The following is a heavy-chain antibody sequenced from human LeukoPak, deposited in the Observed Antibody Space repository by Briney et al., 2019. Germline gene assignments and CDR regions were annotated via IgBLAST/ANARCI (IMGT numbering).Heavy chain of an antibody. D-gene: IGHD6-13*01. CDR1: GGSISSGDHY. Sequence: SETLSLTCTVSGGSISSGDHYWSWIRQPPGKGLEWIGYIYYSGSTYYNPSLKSRVTISVDTSKNQFSLKLSSVTAADTAMYYCARQQLHRTGNYYYYYGMDVWGQGTTVTVSS. V-gene: IGHV4-30-4*01. CDR3: ARQQLHRTGNYYYYYGMDV. CDR2: IYYSGST. J-gene: IGHJ6*02.